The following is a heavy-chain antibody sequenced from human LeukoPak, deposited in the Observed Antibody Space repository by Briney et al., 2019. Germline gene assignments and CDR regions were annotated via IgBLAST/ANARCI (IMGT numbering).Heavy chain of an antibody. D-gene: IGHD2-21*02. CDR1: GFTFSSYS. Sequence: GGSLRLSCAASGFTFSSYSMNWVRQAPGKGLEWVSSISSSSSSYIYYADSVKGRFTISRDNAKNSLYLQMNSLRAEDTAVYYCAKGLAYCGGDCYEDAFDIWGQGTMVTVSS. CDR2: ISSSSSSYI. J-gene: IGHJ3*02. V-gene: IGHV3-21*04. CDR3: AKGLAYCGGDCYEDAFDI.